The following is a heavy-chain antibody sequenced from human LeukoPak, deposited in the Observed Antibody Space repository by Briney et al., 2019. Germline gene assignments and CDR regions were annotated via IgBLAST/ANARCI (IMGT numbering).Heavy chain of an antibody. Sequence: PSETLSLTCTVSGGSISSYYWSWVRQPPGKGLEWIGFVYYTGSTNYSPSLKSRVTISVDTSKNQFSLKLRSVTAADTAVYYCARSYGSGRTFDYWGQGTLVTVSS. D-gene: IGHD3-10*01. J-gene: IGHJ4*02. CDR3: ARSYGSGRTFDY. CDR2: VYYTGST. V-gene: IGHV4-59*01. CDR1: GGSISSYY.